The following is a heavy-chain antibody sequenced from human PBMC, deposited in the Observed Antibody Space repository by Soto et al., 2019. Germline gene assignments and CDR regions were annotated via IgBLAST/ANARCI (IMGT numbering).Heavy chain of an antibody. CDR3: ARVVVGAHDAYYYYMDV. J-gene: IGHJ6*03. Sequence: QLRLQESGPGLVKPSETLSLTCSVSGDSFGSSDYYWGWLRQPPGKGLEWIGTVYFTGKTYYNPSLNRRVTISVETSKNQFSLRLTSVSAADTAVYYCARVVVGAHDAYYYYMDVWGKGTAASVSS. CDR1: GDSFGSSDYY. V-gene: IGHV4-39*01. D-gene: IGHD2-21*01. CDR2: VYFTGKT.